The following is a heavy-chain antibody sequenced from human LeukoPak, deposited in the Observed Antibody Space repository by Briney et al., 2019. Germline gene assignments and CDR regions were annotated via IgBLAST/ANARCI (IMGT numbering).Heavy chain of an antibody. V-gene: IGHV5-51*01. CDR3: ARTLGYYDSSGYRRGWYFDY. CDR1: GYSFTSYW. J-gene: IGHJ4*02. D-gene: IGHD3-22*01. CDR2: IYPGDSDI. Sequence: GESLKISCKGSGYSFTSYWIGWVRQMPGKGLEWMGIIYPGDSDIRYSPSFQGQVTISADKSISTAYLQWSSLKASDTAMYYCARTLGYYDSSGYRRGWYFDYWGQGTLVTVSS.